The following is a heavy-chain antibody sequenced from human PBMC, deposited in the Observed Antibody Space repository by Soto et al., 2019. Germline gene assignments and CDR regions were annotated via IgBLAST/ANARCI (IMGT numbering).Heavy chain of an antibody. V-gene: IGHV4-39*01. J-gene: IGHJ4*02. Sequence: QLQLQESGPELVKPSETLSLNCTVSGGSLTSNSDYWGWIRQPPGKGLEWIGSFYYPQRTYFNPSLKSRVTISVETSKNQYSLKLSAVTAADTAVYYCARRATVTYDYWGQGILVTLSS. CDR1: GGSLTSNSDY. D-gene: IGHD4-17*01. CDR3: ARRATVTYDY. CDR2: FYYPQRT.